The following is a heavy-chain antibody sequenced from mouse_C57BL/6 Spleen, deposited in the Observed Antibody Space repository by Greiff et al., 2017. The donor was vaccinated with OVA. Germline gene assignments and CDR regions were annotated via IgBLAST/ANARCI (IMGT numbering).Heavy chain of an antibody. CDR2: IHPNSGST. J-gene: IGHJ1*03. Sequence: QVQLQQPGAELVKPGASVKLSCKASGYTFTSYWMHWVKQRPGQGLEWIGMIHPNSGSTNYNEKFKSKATLTVDKSSSTAYMQLSSLTSEDSAVYYCARGGYDGTRGYFDVWGTGTTVTVSS. V-gene: IGHV1-64*01. CDR3: ARGGYDGTRGYFDV. CDR1: GYTFTSYW. D-gene: IGHD2-3*01.